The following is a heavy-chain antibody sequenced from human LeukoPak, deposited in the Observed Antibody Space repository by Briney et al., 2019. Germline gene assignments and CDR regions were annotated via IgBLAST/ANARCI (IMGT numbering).Heavy chain of an antibody. D-gene: IGHD5-18*01. CDR3: AREGFDSYGTTKDAFDV. J-gene: IGHJ3*01. CDR2: INQDGSEK. Sequence: GGSLRLSCAASGFSFSTYWMSWVRQAPGKGLEWVAAINQDGSEKYYVDPVKGRFTISRDNAKNSLYLQMNSLRAEDTAVYYCAREGFDSYGTTKDAFDVWGQGIMVTVSS. V-gene: IGHV3-7*05. CDR1: GFSFSTYW.